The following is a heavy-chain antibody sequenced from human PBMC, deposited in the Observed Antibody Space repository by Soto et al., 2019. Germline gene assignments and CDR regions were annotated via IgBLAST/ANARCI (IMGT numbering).Heavy chain of an antibody. D-gene: IGHD3-3*01. CDR3: ARAAGEDDFWSGYYPYYYYMDV. CDR2: ISAYNGNT. V-gene: IGHV1-18*01. CDR1: GYTFTSYG. Sequence: ASVKVSCKASGYTFTSYGISWVRQAPGQGLEWMGWISAYNGNTNYAQKLQGRVTMTTDTSTSTAYMELRSLRSDDTAVYYCARAAGEDDFWSGYYPYYYYMDVWGKGTTVTVSS. J-gene: IGHJ6*03.